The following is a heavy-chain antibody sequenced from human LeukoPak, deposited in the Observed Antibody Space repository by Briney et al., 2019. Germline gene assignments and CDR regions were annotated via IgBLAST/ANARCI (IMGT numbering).Heavy chain of an antibody. Sequence: GGSLRLSCAASGFTFSSYGMHWVRQAPGKGLEWVAFIRYDGSNKYYADSVKGRFTISRDNSKNTLYLQMNSLRAEDTAVYYCARDHSGSPSAFDYWGQGTLVTVSS. CDR2: IRYDGSNK. CDR1: GFTFSSYG. V-gene: IGHV3-30*02. D-gene: IGHD1-26*01. CDR3: ARDHSGSPSAFDY. J-gene: IGHJ4*02.